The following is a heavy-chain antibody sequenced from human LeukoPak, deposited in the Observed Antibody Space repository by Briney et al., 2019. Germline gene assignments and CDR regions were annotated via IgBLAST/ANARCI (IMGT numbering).Heavy chain of an antibody. Sequence: ASVKVSCKASGYTFTSYDINWVRQATGQGPEWMGWMSPNSGNAGYAQKLQGRVTMTTDTSTSTAYMELRSLRSDDTAVYYCAVTYRDSGSYFDYWGQGTLVTVSS. CDR1: GYTFTSYD. CDR3: AVTYRDSGSYFDY. CDR2: MSPNSGNA. J-gene: IGHJ4*02. V-gene: IGHV1-8*01. D-gene: IGHD1-26*01.